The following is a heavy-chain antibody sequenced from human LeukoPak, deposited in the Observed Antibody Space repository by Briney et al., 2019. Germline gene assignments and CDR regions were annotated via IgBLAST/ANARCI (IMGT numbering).Heavy chain of an antibody. Sequence: NPSGTLSLTCTVCGGSFSGYYWNWIRQPPGKGLEWIGYIYYSGSTNYNPSLKSRVTISVDTSKNQFSLRLSSVTAADTAVYYCARDYYDSSGYRTFDYWGQGTLVTVSS. J-gene: IGHJ4*02. V-gene: IGHV4-59*01. CDR3: ARDYYDSSGYRTFDY. CDR1: GGSFSGYY. CDR2: IYYSGST. D-gene: IGHD3-22*01.